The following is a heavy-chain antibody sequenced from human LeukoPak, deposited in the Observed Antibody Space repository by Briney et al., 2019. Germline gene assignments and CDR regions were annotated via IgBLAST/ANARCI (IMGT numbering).Heavy chain of an antibody. Sequence: SETLSLTCTVSGGSISSGDYYWSWIRQPPGKGLEWIGYIYYSGSTYYNPSLKSRVTISVDTSKNQFSLKLSSVTAADTAVYYCARLHGGDYVFDYWGQGTLVTVSS. V-gene: IGHV4-30-4*01. CDR2: IYYSGST. CDR3: ARLHGGDYVFDY. CDR1: GGSISSGDYY. D-gene: IGHD4-17*01. J-gene: IGHJ4*02.